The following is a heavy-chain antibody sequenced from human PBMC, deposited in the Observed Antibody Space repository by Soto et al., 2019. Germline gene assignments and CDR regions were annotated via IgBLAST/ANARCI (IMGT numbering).Heavy chain of an antibody. J-gene: IGHJ6*02. D-gene: IGHD2-15*01. CDR2: ISYDGNNK. CDR3: ARAGCDGGSCYTLVGLRYGMDV. V-gene: IGHV3-30-3*01. Sequence: QVQLVESGGGVVQPGRSLRLSCAASGFTFSSYVMYWVRQAPGKGLEWVAVISYDGNNKYYADSVKGRFTISRDNSKNTVYLQSNSLRAEDTAVYYCARAGCDGGSCYTLVGLRYGMDVWGQGTTVTVSS. CDR1: GFTFSSYV.